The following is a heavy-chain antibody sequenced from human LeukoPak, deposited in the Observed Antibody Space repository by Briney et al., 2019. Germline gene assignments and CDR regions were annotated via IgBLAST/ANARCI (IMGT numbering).Heavy chain of an antibody. V-gene: IGHV3-48*03. CDR3: VREYFSYGDRYFDY. CDR2: ISSTATTR. Sequence: EGSLRLSCAASGFNLSSHEMNWVRQAPGQGLEWISYISSTATTRYYADSVKGRFTVSKDNARNELFLQMNSLRAEDTAVYYCVREYFSYGDRYFDYWGQGTLVTVSS. CDR1: GFNLSSHE. J-gene: IGHJ4*02. D-gene: IGHD4-17*01.